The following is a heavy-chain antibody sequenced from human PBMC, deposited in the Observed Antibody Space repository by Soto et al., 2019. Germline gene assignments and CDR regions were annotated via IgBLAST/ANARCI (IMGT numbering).Heavy chain of an antibody. CDR2: ISYDGSNK. Sequence: QVQLVESGGGVVQPGRSLRLSCAASGFTFSSYAMHWVRQAPGKGLEWVAVISYDGSNKYSADSVKGRFTISRDNSKNTLYLQMNSLRAEDTAVYYSARDQSGYGMVRGVKQEDYYYYGMDVWGQGTTVTVSS. D-gene: IGHD3-10*01. J-gene: IGHJ6*02. V-gene: IGHV3-30-3*01. CDR1: GFTFSSYA. CDR3: ARDQSGYGMVRGVKQEDYYYYGMDV.